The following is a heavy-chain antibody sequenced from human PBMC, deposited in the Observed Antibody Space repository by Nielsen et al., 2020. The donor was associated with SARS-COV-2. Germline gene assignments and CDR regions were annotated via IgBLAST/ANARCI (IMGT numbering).Heavy chain of an antibody. D-gene: IGHD1-26*01. CDR1: GESLRSFVTVYE. CDR2: INHSGGT. J-gene: IGHJ6*03. V-gene: IGHV4-34*01. CDR3: ARGRDDGTYSSYYYMDV. Sequence: SETLSLTCAVSGESLRSFVTVYEWNWIRQTPGTGLEWIAKINHSGGTTYNASLKSRVTISVDTLQNQFSLKVTSVTAADTAIYYCARGRDDGTYSSYYYMDVWDKGTSVTVSS.